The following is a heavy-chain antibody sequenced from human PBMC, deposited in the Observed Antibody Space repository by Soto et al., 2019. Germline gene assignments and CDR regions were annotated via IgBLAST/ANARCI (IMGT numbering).Heavy chain of an antibody. CDR2: ITTAGGT. Sequence: EVQVLESGGGLVQPGGSLRLSCEGSGFTVSSHIMTWIRQAPGKGPEWVSTITTAGGTYYADSVKGRFAMSRDTSENTLYLQMNSLGSEDTAAYYCAPHVSCSGGSCQYDAFAIRGQWTMVTVSS. J-gene: IGHJ3*02. V-gene: IGHV3-23*01. CDR1: GFTVSSHI. CDR3: APHVSCSGGSCQYDAFAI. D-gene: IGHD2-15*01.